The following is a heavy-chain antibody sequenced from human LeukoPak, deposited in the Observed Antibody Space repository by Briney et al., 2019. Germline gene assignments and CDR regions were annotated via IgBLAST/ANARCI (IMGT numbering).Heavy chain of an antibody. CDR3: LLQMTYGELSDPDF. CDR1: GFTLSSLA. V-gene: IGHV3-21*01. Sequence: GGSLRLSCAASGFTLSSLAMHWLHQAPGKGLEWVSSSGTRSGTKYYADSVLGRFTISRDSAMNSVSLQINSLRAEDTAVYYCLLQMTYGELSDPDFRGQGTLVTVSS. CDR2: SGTRSGTK. D-gene: IGHD3-16*02. J-gene: IGHJ4*02.